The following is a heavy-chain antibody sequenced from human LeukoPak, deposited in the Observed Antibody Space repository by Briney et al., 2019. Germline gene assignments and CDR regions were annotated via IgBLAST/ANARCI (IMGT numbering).Heavy chain of an antibody. CDR3: APTWGGGSRYFDL. J-gene: IGHJ2*01. Sequence: SVKVSCKASGGTFSSYAISWVRQAPGQGLEWMGRIIPIFGTANYAQKFQGRVTITTDESTSTAYMELSSLRSEDTAVYYCAPTWGGGSRYFDLWGRGTPVTVSS. V-gene: IGHV1-69*05. D-gene: IGHD2-15*01. CDR1: GGTFSSYA. CDR2: IIPIFGTA.